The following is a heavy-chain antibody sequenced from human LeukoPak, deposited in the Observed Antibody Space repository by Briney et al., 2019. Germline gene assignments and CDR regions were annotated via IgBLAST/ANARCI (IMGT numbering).Heavy chain of an antibody. CDR3: TTEPYGSGSYSLDFDY. Sequence: KPSETLSLTCAVYGGSFSGYYWSWVRQAPGKGLEWVGRIKSKTDGGTTDYAAPVKGRFTISRDDSKNTLYLQMNSLKTEDTAVYYCTTEPYGSGSYSLDFDYWGQGTLVTVSS. D-gene: IGHD3-10*01. CDR1: GGSFSGYY. CDR2: IKSKTDGGTT. V-gene: IGHV3-15*01. J-gene: IGHJ4*02.